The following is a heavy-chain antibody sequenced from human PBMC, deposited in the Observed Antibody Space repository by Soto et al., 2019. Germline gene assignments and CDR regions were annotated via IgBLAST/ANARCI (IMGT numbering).Heavy chain of an antibody. V-gene: IGHV4-4*07. CDR3: ARGGSTHYYYGLDV. CDR2: VAASGST. Sequence: LSLTCTVSGGSISGFFWTWVRQPPGMPLEGLGHVAASGSTAYNPSLRSRLSLSLDVSKNRFSLELTSVTAADTATYFCARGGSTHYYYGLDVWGQGTTVTVSS. CDR1: GGSISGFF. J-gene: IGHJ6*02.